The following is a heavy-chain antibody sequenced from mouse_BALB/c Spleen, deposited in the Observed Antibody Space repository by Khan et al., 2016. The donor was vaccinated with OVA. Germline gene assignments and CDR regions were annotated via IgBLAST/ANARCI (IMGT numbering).Heavy chain of an antibody. CDR3: SRQPGYYGSRSYFDY. D-gene: IGHD1-1*01. CDR2: ISSGGSYT. Sequence: EVELVESGGDSVKPGGSLKLSCAASGFTFSSYGMSWVRRTPDKRLEWVATISSGGSYTYYPDSVKGRFTISSDNAKNTLYLQMSSLKSEYTAMYYCSRQPGYYGSRSYFDYWGQGTTLTVSS. CDR1: GFTFSSYG. V-gene: IGHV5-6*01. J-gene: IGHJ2*01.